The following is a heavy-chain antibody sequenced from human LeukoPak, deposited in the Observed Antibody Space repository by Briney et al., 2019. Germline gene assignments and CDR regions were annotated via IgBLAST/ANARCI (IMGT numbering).Heavy chain of an antibody. D-gene: IGHD2/OR15-2a*01. Sequence: SETLSLTCSVSGGFNTHYYWSWIRQPPGKGLEWIGYIYHSGSTNYNPSLKSRVTISVDTSKNHFSLKLSSVTAADTAVYYCARPFRPPHDAFDIWGQGTMVTVSS. V-gene: IGHV4-59*12. CDR3: ARPFRPPHDAFDI. CDR2: IYHSGST. J-gene: IGHJ3*02. CDR1: GGFNTHYY.